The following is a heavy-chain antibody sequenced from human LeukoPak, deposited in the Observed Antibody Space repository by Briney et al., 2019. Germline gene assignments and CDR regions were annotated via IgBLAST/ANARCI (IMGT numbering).Heavy chain of an antibody. Sequence: PGGSLRLSCTASGFTFGDYAMSWFRQAPGKGLEWVGFIRSKAYGGTTEYAASVKGRFTISRDDSKSIAYLQMNSLITEDTAVYYCTRETLDFWSGYYYMDVWGKGTTVTVSS. J-gene: IGHJ6*03. V-gene: IGHV3-49*03. D-gene: IGHD3-3*01. CDR3: TRETLDFWSGYYYMDV. CDR2: IRSKAYGGTT. CDR1: GFTFGDYA.